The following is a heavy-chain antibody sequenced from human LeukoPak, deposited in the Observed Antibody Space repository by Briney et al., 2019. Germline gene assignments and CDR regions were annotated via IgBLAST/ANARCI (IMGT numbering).Heavy chain of an antibody. D-gene: IGHD2-2*02. CDR3: ARDYICIDY. Sequence: PSETLSLTCAVSGYSISSGYYWGWIRQPPGKGLEWIGEINHSGSTNYNPSLKSRVTISVDTSKNQFSLKLSSVTAADTAVYYCARDYICIDYWGQGTLVTVSS. V-gene: IGHV4-38-2*02. J-gene: IGHJ4*02. CDR2: INHSGST. CDR1: GYSISSGYY.